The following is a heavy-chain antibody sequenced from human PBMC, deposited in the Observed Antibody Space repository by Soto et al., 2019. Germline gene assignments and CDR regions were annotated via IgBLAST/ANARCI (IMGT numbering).Heavy chain of an antibody. CDR3: ARGRLVAGAVDS. Sequence: QVQLVQSGAEVKKPGASVKVACKASGYTFTSYDIKWVRQATGQGLEWMGWMNPTTGSTGFAQLFQGRVTMIINTALSAAYLELSRLTSEDTAVYYCARGRLVAGAVDSWGQGTLVTVSS. V-gene: IGHV1-8*01. D-gene: IGHD6-19*01. CDR2: MNPTTGST. J-gene: IGHJ4*02. CDR1: GYTFTSYD.